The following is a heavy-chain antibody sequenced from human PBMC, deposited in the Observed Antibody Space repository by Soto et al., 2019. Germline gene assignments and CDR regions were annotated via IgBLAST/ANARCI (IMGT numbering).Heavy chain of an antibody. D-gene: IGHD5-12*01. CDR1: GFTFSSYA. J-gene: IGHJ6*02. Sequence: EVQLLESGGGLVQPGGSLRLSCTASGFTFSSYAMSWVRQAPGKGLEWVSAISGSGGSTYYADSVKGRFTISRDNSKNTLYLQMNSLRAEDTAVYYCARRGYSGYDYGMDVWGQGTTVTVSS. CDR2: ISGSGGST. CDR3: ARRGYSGYDYGMDV. V-gene: IGHV3-23*01.